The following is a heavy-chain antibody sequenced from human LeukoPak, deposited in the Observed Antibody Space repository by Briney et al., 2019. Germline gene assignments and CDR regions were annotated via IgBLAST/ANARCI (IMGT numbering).Heavy chain of an antibody. CDR2: IIPIFGTA. CDR3: ARWYGFPKYYFDY. D-gene: IGHD3-10*01. J-gene: IGHJ4*02. CDR1: GGTFSSYA. Sequence: SVKVSCKASGGTFSSYAISWVRQAPGQGLEWMGGIIPIFGTANYAQKFQGRVTITADESTSTAYMELSSLRSEDTAVYYCARWYGFPKYYFDYWGQGTLVTVSS. V-gene: IGHV1-69*13.